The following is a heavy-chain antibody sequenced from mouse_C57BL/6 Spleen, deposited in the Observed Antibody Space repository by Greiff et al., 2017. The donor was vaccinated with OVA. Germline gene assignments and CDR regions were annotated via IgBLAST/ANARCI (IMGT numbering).Heavy chain of an antibody. CDR2: IDTENGDT. CDR1: GFNIKDDY. CDR3: TFFYYGY. J-gene: IGHJ2*01. V-gene: IGHV14-4*01. Sequence: EVKLQESGAELVRPGASVKVSCTASGFNIKDDYMHWVKQRPEQGLEWIGWIDTENGDTEYASKFQGKATITADTSSNTAYLQLSSLTSEDTAVYYCTFFYYGYWGQGTTLTVSS. D-gene: IGHD1-1*01.